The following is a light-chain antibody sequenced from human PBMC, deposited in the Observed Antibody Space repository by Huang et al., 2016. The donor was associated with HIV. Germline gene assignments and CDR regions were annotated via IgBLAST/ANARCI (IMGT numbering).Light chain of an antibody. CDR1: QSVSSSY. V-gene: IGKV3-20*01. Sequence: EIVLTQSPGTLSLSPGERVTLSCRASQSVSSSYLAWYQQKPGQAPRLLIDGASSRATGIPDRFSGSGSGTDFTLTISSLEPEDFAVYYCHQYDSSPWTFGQGTKVDIK. CDR2: GAS. CDR3: HQYDSSPWT. J-gene: IGKJ1*01.